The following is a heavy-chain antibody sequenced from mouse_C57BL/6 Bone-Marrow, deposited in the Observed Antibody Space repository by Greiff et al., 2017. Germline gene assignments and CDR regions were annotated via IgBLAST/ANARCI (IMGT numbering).Heavy chain of an antibody. D-gene: IGHD2-4*01. CDR3: ARDYDYDFDY. Sequence: QVQLKQPGAELVKPGASVKMSCKASGYTFTSYWITWVKRRPGQGLEWIGDIYPGSGSTNYNEKFKSKATLTVDTSSSTAYMQLSSLTSEDSAVYYCARDYDYDFDYWGQGTTLTVSS. J-gene: IGHJ2*01. CDR1: GYTFTSYW. V-gene: IGHV1-55*01. CDR2: IYPGSGST.